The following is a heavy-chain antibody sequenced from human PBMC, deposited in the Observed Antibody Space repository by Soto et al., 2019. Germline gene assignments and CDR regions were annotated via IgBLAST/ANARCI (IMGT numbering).Heavy chain of an antibody. V-gene: IGHV1-69*01. Sequence: QVQLVQSGAEVKKPGSSVKVSCKASGGTFSSYAISWVRQAPGQGLEWMGGIIPIFGTANYAQKFQGRVTITADESTSTAYMELSSLRSEDTAVYYRASPLSITMVRGVIITPRTKIDAFDIWGQGTMVTVSS. D-gene: IGHD3-10*01. J-gene: IGHJ3*02. CDR1: GGTFSSYA. CDR3: ASPLSITMVRGVIITPRTKIDAFDI. CDR2: IIPIFGTA.